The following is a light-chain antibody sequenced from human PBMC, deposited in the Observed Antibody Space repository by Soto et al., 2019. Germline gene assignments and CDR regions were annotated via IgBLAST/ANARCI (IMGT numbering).Light chain of an antibody. V-gene: IGKV1-5*03. Sequence: DIQMTQSPSTLSASVGDRVTITCRASQSISICLAWYQQKPGKAPKLLIYKASSLESEVPSRFKASGSGKALALTISSLQPDDFATYYCDQYNSYWTFGQGTKVETK. CDR2: KAS. CDR3: DQYNSYWT. J-gene: IGKJ1*01. CDR1: QSISIC.